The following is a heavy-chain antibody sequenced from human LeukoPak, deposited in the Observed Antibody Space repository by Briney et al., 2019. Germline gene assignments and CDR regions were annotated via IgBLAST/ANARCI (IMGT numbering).Heavy chain of an antibody. D-gene: IGHD6-13*01. CDR2: IYTSGGT. CDR3: ARVRRLRQQQAYYFDY. J-gene: IGHJ4*02. V-gene: IGHV4-4*07. CDR1: GASITSYF. Sequence: SETLSLTCTVSGASITSYFWSWIRQPAGKGLEWIGRIYTSGGTNYNPSLKSRVTISVDTSKNQFSPKLSSVTAADTAVYYCARVRRLRQQQAYYFDYWGQGTLVTVSS.